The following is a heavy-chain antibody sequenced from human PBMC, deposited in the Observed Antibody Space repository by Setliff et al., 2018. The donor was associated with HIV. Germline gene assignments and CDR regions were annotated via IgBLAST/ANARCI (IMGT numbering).Heavy chain of an antibody. J-gene: IGHJ4*02. CDR3: ATLDPSGGNFLAY. V-gene: IGHV4-4*09. D-gene: IGHD2-21*02. CDR1: GDTDFY. CDR2: IHASGKT. Sequence: SETLSLTCTVSGDTDFYWNWIRQPPGKGLEWIGYIHASGKTNYIPSLKSRVTISLDTSKMQFSLHLTSVTAADTAVYYCATLDPSGGNFLAYWGQGTLVTVS.